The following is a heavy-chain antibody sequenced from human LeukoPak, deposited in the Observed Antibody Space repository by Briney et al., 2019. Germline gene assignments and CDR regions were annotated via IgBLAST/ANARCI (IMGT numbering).Heavy chain of an antibody. D-gene: IGHD3-22*01. CDR1: GFTFSSYG. Sequence: PGGSLRLSCAASGFTFSSYGMHWVRQAPGKGLEWVAFIRYDRSNKYYADSVKGRFTISRDNSKNTLYLQMNSLRAEDTAVYYCARDPYGGGGYGASDIWGQGTMVTVSS. J-gene: IGHJ3*02. CDR3: ARDPYGGGGYGASDI. CDR2: IRYDRSNK. V-gene: IGHV3-30*02.